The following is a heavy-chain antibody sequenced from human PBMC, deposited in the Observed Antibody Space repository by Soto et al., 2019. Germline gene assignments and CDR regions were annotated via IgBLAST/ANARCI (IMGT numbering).Heavy chain of an antibody. D-gene: IGHD3-3*01. J-gene: IGHJ6*02. CDR3: ARDPRFLEYNNLAPRSYGMDV. CDR2: INGDGSRT. V-gene: IGHV3-74*01. CDR1: GFTFSNYW. Sequence: GGSLRLSCAASGFTFSNYWRHCFRQIPLTALVWIARINGDGSRTTYADPVKGRFTISRDNANNTLHLQLSSLRAEDTGVYYCARDPRFLEYNNLAPRSYGMDVWGQGTTVTVSS.